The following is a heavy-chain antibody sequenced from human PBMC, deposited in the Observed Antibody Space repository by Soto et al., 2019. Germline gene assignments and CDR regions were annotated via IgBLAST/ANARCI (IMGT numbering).Heavy chain of an antibody. Sequence: EVHLLESGGGLVQPGGSLRLSCAASGFTFSNYAMSWVRQAPGKGLEWVSAVSGSAANTFYADSVKGRFTISRDNSKNTLYLQMNGLRAEDTAVYFCAKGSDYFESSGRNLEYFQDWGQGTLVTVSS. CDR1: GFTFSNYA. CDR3: AKGSDYFESSGRNLEYFQD. V-gene: IGHV3-23*01. J-gene: IGHJ1*01. CDR2: VSGSAANT. D-gene: IGHD3-22*01.